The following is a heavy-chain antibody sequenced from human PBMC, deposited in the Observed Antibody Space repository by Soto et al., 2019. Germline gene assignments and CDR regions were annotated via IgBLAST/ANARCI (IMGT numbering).Heavy chain of an antibody. J-gene: IGHJ4*02. D-gene: IGHD3-16*01. CDR2: ISYSGST. CDR1: GGSISSYY. Sequence: QVQLQESGPGLVKPSETLSLTCTVSGGSISSYYWSWIRQPPGKGLEWIGYISYSGSTNYNPSVKSGVTISEDTSKNQFSLKLSFVTAADTAVYYCARHHLSSWGEAYYFDYWGQGTLVTVSS. CDR3: ARHHLSSWGEAYYFDY. V-gene: IGHV4-59*08.